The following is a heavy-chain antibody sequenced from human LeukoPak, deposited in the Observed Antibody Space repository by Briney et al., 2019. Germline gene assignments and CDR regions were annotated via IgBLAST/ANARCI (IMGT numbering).Heavy chain of an antibody. D-gene: IGHD6-19*01. CDR3: ARGAGSGRYPYDY. J-gene: IGHJ4*02. CDR1: GFTFSSNS. CDR2: ISSRSSTI. V-gene: IGHV3-48*01. Sequence: GGSLRLSCAASGFTFSSNSMNWVRQAPGKGLEWVSYISSRSSTIYYADSVKGRFTISRDNATNSLYLQMNSLKAEDTGVYYCARGAGSGRYPYDYWGQGTLVTVSS.